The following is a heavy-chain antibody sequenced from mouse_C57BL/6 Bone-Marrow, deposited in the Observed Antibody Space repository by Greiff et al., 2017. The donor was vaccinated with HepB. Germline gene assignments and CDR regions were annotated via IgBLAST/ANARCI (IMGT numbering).Heavy chain of an antibody. CDR1: GYTFTSYW. CDR2: IYPGSGST. J-gene: IGHJ2*01. D-gene: IGHD1-1*01. Sequence: QVQLQQPGAELVKPGASVKMSCKASGYTFTSYWITWVKQRPGQGLEWIGDIYPGSGSTNYHEKFKSKATLTVDTSSSTAYMQLSSLTSEDSAVYYCARGGVTTVVADYWGQGTTLTVSS. V-gene: IGHV1-55*01. CDR3: ARGGVTTVVADY.